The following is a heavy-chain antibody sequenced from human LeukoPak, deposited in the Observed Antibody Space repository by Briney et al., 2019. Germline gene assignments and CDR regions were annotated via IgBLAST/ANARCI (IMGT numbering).Heavy chain of an antibody. V-gene: IGHV3-7*01. J-gene: IGHJ4*02. D-gene: IGHD3-22*01. CDR3: ARDYHDSWYYFDY. CDR1: GFTFSSYW. CDR2: IKQDGSEK. Sequence: GGSLRLSCAASGFTFSSYWMSWVRQAPGKGLEWVANIKQDGSEKYYVDSVKGRFTISRDNAKNSLYLQMNSLRAGDTAVYYCARDYHDSWYYFDYWGQGTLVTVSS.